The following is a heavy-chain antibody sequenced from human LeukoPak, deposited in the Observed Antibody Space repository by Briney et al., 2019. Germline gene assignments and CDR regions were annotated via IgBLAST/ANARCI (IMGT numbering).Heavy chain of an antibody. CDR2: IIPIFGTA. CDR1: GGTFSSYA. V-gene: IGHV1-69*05. CDR3: ARDTTPYYYCDSSGYYY. Sequence: ASVKVSCKASGGTFSSYAISWVRQAPGQGLEWMGGIIPIFGTANYAQKFQGRVTITTDESTSTAYMELSSLRSEDTAVYYCARDTTPYYYCDSSGYYYWGQGTLVTVSS. D-gene: IGHD3-22*01. J-gene: IGHJ4*02.